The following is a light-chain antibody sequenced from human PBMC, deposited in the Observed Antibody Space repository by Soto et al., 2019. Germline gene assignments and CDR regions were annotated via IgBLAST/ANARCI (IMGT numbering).Light chain of an antibody. J-gene: IGLJ1*01. CDR3: YSYAGENLYV. CDR1: SSDVGSYNL. Sequence: QSVLTQPASVSASPGQSITIPCTGTSSDVGSYNLVSWFQQRPGKVPKLLIYEGTKRPSGLSDRFSGSKSGNTASLTISGLQAEDEADYYCYSYAGENLYVFGTGTKVTLL. CDR2: EGT. V-gene: IGLV2-23*01.